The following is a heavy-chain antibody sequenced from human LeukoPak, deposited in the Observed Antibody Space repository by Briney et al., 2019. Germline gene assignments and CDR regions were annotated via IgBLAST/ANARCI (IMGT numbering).Heavy chain of an antibody. CDR3: ARVRRGYYDSSGYEDAFDI. D-gene: IGHD3-22*01. CDR1: GGSISSGSYY. V-gene: IGHV4-61*02. J-gene: IGHJ3*02. Sequence: SETLSLTCTVSGGSISSGSYYWSWIRQTAGKGLEWIGRIYTSGSTNYNPSLKSRVTISVDTSKNQFSLKLSSVTAADTAVYYCARVRRGYYDSSGYEDAFDIWGQGTMVTVSS. CDR2: IYTSGST.